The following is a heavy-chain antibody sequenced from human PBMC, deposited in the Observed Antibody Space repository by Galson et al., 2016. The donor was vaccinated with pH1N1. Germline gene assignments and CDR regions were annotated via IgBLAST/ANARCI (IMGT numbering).Heavy chain of an antibody. CDR3: ATGSGNSWFDP. J-gene: IGHJ5*02. D-gene: IGHD3-10*01. CDR2: LNPNSGGT. V-gene: IGHV1-2*02. Sequence: SVKVSCKASGYSFTRHYIHWARQAPGHGLEWMGWLNPNSGGTKYAQNFQDKIILTRDTSIDTAYMELSGLTSDDTALYFCATGSGNSWFDPWGQGTLVTVFS. CDR1: GYSFTRHY.